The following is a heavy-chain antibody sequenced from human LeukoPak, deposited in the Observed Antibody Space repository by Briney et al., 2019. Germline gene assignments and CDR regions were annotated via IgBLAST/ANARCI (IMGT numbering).Heavy chain of an antibody. CDR1: GFSINSYD. CDR3: ARADCSASTCYLRRSWFDP. D-gene: IGHD3-9*01. V-gene: IGHV3-21*01. J-gene: IGHJ5*02. Sequence: GGSLKLSCTASGFSINSYDMNWVRQAPGKGLEWVSSISPKSDFIYYSASVRGRFTISRDNADNSLYLQMNSLRAEDTAVYYCARADCSASTCYLRRSWFDPWGQGTLVTVSS. CDR2: ISPKSDFI.